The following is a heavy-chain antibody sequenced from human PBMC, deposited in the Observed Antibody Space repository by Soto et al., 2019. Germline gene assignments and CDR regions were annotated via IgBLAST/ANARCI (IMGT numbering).Heavy chain of an antibody. J-gene: IGHJ4*02. V-gene: IGHV1-18*01. CDR1: GYIFTSYG. Sequence: ASVKVSCKASGYIFTSYGISWVRQAPGQGLEWMGWISAYNGNTKYAQNLQGRVTLTTDTSTYTAYMELRSLQSDDTAVYYCARDFGSHLSAPGAVFDSWGQGALVTVSS. D-gene: IGHD3-3*01. CDR2: ISAYNGNT. CDR3: ARDFGSHLSAPGAVFDS.